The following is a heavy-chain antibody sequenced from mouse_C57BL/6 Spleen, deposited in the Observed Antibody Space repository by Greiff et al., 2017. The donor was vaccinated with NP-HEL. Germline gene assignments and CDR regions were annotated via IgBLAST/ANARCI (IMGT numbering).Heavy chain of an antibody. J-gene: IGHJ4*01. D-gene: IGHD1-1*01. V-gene: IGHV1-80*01. CDR1: GYAFSSYW. CDR2: IYPGDGDT. Sequence: VQLQQSGAELVKPGASVKISCKASGYAFSSYWMNWVKQRPGKGLEWIGQIYPGDGDTNYNGKFKGNATLTADKSSSTAYMQLSSLTSEYSAVYFCAMYYYGSSYYYAMDYWGQGTSVTVSS. CDR3: AMYYYGSSYYYAMDY.